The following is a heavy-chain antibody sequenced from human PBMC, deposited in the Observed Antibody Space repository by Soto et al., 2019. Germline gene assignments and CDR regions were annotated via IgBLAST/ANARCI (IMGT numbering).Heavy chain of an antibody. Sequence: SETLSLTCAVYGGSFSGYYWSWIRQPPGKGLEWIGEINHSGSTNYNPSLKSRVTISVDTSKNQFSLKLSSVTAADTAVYYCARGQAAGRDFDYWGQGTLVTVSS. J-gene: IGHJ4*02. CDR2: INHSGST. CDR1: GGSFSGYY. CDR3: ARGQAAGRDFDY. V-gene: IGHV4-34*01. D-gene: IGHD3-10*01.